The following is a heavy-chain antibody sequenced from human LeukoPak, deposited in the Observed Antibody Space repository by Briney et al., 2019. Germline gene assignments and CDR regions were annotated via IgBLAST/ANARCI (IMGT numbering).Heavy chain of an antibody. V-gene: IGHV3-7*01. J-gene: IGHJ3*02. Sequence: PGGSLRLSCAASGFTFNSYWMSWVRQAPGKGLEWVANIKQDGTETYSVDSVKGRFTISRDNAKNSLYLQMNSLRADDTAMYYCARDLHPATLVYAFHIWGQGTMVTVSS. CDR2: IKQDGTET. D-gene: IGHD3-10*01. CDR3: ARDLHPATLVYAFHI. CDR1: GFTFNSYW.